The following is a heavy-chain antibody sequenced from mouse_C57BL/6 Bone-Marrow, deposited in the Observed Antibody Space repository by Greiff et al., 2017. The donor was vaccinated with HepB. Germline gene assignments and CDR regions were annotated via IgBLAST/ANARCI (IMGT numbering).Heavy chain of an antibody. CDR2: IDPSDSYT. Sequence: VQLQQPGAELVKPGASVKLSCKASGYTFTSYWMQWVKQRPGQGLEWIGEIDPSDSYTNYNQKFKGKATLTVDTSSSTAYMQLSSLTSEDSAVYYCARRIRNFDHWGQGTTLTVSS. V-gene: IGHV1-50*01. CDR3: ARRIRNFDH. CDR1: GYTFTSYW. J-gene: IGHJ2*01.